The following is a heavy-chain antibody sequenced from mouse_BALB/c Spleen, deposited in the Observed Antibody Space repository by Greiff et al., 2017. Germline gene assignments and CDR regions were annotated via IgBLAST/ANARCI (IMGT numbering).Heavy chain of an antibody. Sequence: EVKLMESGPGLVKPSQSLSLTCTVTGYSITSDYAWNWIRQFPGNKLEWMGYISYSGSTSYNPSLKSRISITRDTSKNQFFLQLNSVTTEDTATYYCARDYDPSYFDYWGQGTTLTVSS. D-gene: IGHD2-4*01. V-gene: IGHV3-2*02. CDR1: GYSITSDYA. CDR3: ARDYDPSYFDY. CDR2: ISYSGST. J-gene: IGHJ2*01.